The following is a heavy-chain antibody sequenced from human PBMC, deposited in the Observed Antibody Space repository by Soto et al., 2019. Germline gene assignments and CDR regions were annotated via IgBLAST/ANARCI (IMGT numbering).Heavy chain of an antibody. CDR1: GFTFSSYA. CDR2: ISGSGGST. V-gene: IGHV3-23*01. D-gene: IGHD1-7*01. CDR3: AKDLGNYRPDYYYYYGMDV. J-gene: IGHJ6*02. Sequence: VGSLRLSCAASGFTFSSYAMSWVRQAPGKGLEWVSAISGSGGSTYYADSVKGRFTISRDNSKNTLYLQMNSLRAEDTAVYYCAKDLGNYRPDYYYYYGMDVWGQGTTVTVSS.